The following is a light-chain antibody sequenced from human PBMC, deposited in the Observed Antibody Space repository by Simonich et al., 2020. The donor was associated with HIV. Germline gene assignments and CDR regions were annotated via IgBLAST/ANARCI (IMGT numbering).Light chain of an antibody. J-gene: IGLJ3*02. CDR2: GGTGGIVG. V-gene: IGLV9-49*01. CDR3: GADHGSGSNFVWV. CDR1: SGYDNYK. Sequence: QPVLTQPPSASASLGASVTLTCNLSSGYDNYKVDWYQQRPGKGPRFVMRGGTGGIVGSKGDGIPDRFSALGSGLNRYLTIKNIQEEDESDYHCGADHGSGSNFVWVFGGGTKLTVL.